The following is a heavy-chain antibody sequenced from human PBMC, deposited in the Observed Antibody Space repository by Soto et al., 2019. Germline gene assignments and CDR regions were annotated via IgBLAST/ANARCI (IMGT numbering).Heavy chain of an antibody. CDR1: GGTFSSYA. CDR3: ARRCSSSGWVLDV. D-gene: IGHD6-19*01. Sequence: QVQLVQSGAEVKKPGSSVKVSCKASGGTFSSYAISWVRQAPGQGPEWMGGIIPIFGTANYAQKFQGRVTITADESTSTAYMELCSLRSEDTAVYYCARRCSSSGWVLDVWGQGTTVTVSS. J-gene: IGHJ6*02. CDR2: IIPIFGTA. V-gene: IGHV1-69*12.